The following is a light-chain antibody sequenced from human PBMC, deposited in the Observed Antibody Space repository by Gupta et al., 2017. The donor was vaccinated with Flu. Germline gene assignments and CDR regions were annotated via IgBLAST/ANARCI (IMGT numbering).Light chain of an antibody. V-gene: IGLV1-40*01. CDR1: SSNIEACYE. CDR2: GNS. J-gene: IGLJ3*02. Sequence: SSNIEACYEIPWYQQLPGTAPQLRIYGNSNRPSGVLDRFSGSKSGTSASLAITGPQAEDEADYYCQSYDSSLSGSVFGGGTKLTVL. CDR3: QSYDSSLSGSV.